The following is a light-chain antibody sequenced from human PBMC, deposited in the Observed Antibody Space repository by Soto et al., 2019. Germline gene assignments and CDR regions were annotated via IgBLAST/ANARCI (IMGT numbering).Light chain of an antibody. Sequence: EIVLTQSPGTLSLSPGERATLSWRASQSFNNNNLAWYQQKPGQAPRLRIFGPFTRATGIPARFTGSGSGTEFTLTISSLQSEDFAVYYCQQYNNWPPFTFGGGTKVDIK. V-gene: IGKV3D-15*01. CDR3: QQYNNWPPFT. CDR1: QSFNNN. J-gene: IGKJ4*01. CDR2: GPF.